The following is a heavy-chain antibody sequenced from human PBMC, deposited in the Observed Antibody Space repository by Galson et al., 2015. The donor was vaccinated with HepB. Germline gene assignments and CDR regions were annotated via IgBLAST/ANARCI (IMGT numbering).Heavy chain of an antibody. CDR3: ARDQRPNYDFWSGFYGDLDY. CDR1: GFTLSSYN. D-gene: IGHD3-3*01. V-gene: IGHV3-21*01. Sequence: SLRLSCAASGFTLSSYNMNWVRQAPGKGLEWVSSITSGTSSIFYADSVKGRFTISRDNAKNSLYLQMGSLRVEDTAVYFCARDQRPNYDFWSGFYGDLDYWGQGTLVTVSS. CDR2: ITSGTSSI. J-gene: IGHJ4*02.